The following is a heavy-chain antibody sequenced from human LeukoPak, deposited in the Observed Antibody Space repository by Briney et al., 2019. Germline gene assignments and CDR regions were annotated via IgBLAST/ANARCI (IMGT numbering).Heavy chain of an antibody. Sequence: GRSLRLSCAASGFTFSSYWMSWVRHAPGKGQEWVANIKQDGSEKYYVDSVKGRFTISRDNAKNSLYLQMNSLRAEDTAVYYCARARILYYQGGNWFDPWGQGTLVTVSS. J-gene: IGHJ5*02. CDR1: GFTFSSYW. CDR2: IKQDGSEK. CDR3: ARARILYYQGGNWFDP. D-gene: IGHD2-8*01. V-gene: IGHV3-7*01.